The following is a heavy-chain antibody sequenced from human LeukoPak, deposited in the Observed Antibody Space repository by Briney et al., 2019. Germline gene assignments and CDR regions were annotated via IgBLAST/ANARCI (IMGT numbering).Heavy chain of an antibody. J-gene: IGHJ3*02. CDR1: GGSISSTNYY. CDR3: ARGEVAYDSSGYFLADAFDI. D-gene: IGHD3-22*01. CDR2: IYYSGST. V-gene: IGHV4-39*07. Sequence: PSETLSLTCTVSGGSISSTNYYWGWIRQPPGKGLEWIGSIYYSGSTYYNPSLKSRVTISVDTSKNQFSLKLSSVTAADTAVYYCARGEVAYDSSGYFLADAFDIWGQGTMVTVSS.